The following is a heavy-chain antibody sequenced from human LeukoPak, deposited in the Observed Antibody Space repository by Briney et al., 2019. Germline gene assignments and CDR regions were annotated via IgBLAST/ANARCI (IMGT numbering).Heavy chain of an antibody. CDR3: ARAGTIFSKWDI. Sequence: KPSETLSLTCTVSGGSISSSSYYWDWIRQPPGKGLEWIGSIYYGGSTYYNPSLESRVTISVDTSKNQFSLKLTSVTAADTAAYYCARAGTIFSKWDIWGQGTMGTVS. V-gene: IGHV4-39*07. CDR1: GGSISSSSYY. J-gene: IGHJ3*02. CDR2: IYYGGST. D-gene: IGHD3-9*01.